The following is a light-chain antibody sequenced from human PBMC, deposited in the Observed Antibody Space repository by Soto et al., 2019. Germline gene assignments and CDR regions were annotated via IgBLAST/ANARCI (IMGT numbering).Light chain of an antibody. J-gene: IGKJ4*01. Sequence: EIVLTQSPGTLSLSPGERATLSCLASQSVSSSYLAWYQQKPGQAPRLLIYGASSRATGIPDRFSGSGSGTDFTLTISRLEPEDFAVYYCQQYGSSPATFGGGTKV. CDR3: QQYGSSPAT. V-gene: IGKV3-20*01. CDR1: QSVSSSY. CDR2: GAS.